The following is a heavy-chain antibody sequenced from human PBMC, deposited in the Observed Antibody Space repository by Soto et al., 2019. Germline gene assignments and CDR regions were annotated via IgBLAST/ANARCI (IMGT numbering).Heavy chain of an antibody. CDR3: ARQPNYDYGDYGPMDY. D-gene: IGHD4-17*01. CDR2: IYFGGRT. J-gene: IGHJ4*02. V-gene: IGHV4-39*01. Sequence: PSETLSLTCTVSGGSMRSTSYYWGWIRQPPGKGLEWIGSIYFGGRTYYNPSLKSRVTISVDTSKKQLSLKLSSLTAADTSVYYCARQPNYDYGDYGPMDYWGQGILVTVSS. CDR1: GGSMRSTSYY.